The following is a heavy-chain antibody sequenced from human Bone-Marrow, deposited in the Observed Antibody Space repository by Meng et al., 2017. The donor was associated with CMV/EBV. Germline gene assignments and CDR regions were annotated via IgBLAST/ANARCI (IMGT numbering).Heavy chain of an antibody. CDR1: GYTFTSYG. Sequence: SVKVSCKASGYTFTSYGISWVRQAPGQGLEWMGGIIPIFGTANYAQKFQGRVTITTDESTSTAYMELSSLRSEDTAVYYCARFEWELLRFDYWGQGTLFTVSS. D-gene: IGHD1-26*01. CDR3: ARFEWELLRFDY. V-gene: IGHV1-69*05. CDR2: IIPIFGTA. J-gene: IGHJ4*02.